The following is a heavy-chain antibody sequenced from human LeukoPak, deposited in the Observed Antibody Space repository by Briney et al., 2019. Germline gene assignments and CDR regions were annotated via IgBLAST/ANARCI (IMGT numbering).Heavy chain of an antibody. J-gene: IGHJ3*02. CDR2: IYPGDSDS. D-gene: IGHD1-26*01. V-gene: IGHV5-51*01. CDR1: GYSFTNYW. CDR3: ARQGGSYYDAFDI. Sequence: PGESLKISCKGSGYSFTNYWISWVRQMPGKGLEWMGIIYPGDSDSRYSPSFQGQVTISADKSISTAYLQWSSLKASDTAMYYCARQGGSYYDAFDIWGQGTMVTVSS.